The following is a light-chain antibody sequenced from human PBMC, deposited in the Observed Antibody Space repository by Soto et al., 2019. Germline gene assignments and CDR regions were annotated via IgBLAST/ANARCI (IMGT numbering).Light chain of an antibody. V-gene: IGKV3-11*01. CDR3: QQRSNWPSIV. CDR2: DAS. CDR1: QSVSSY. Sequence: EIVLTQSPATLSLSPGERATLSCRASQSVSSYLAWYQQKPGQAPRLLIYDASNRATGIPARFSGSGSGTDFTLTISCLEPEDFAVYYCQQRSNWPSIVFGQGTRLEIK. J-gene: IGKJ5*01.